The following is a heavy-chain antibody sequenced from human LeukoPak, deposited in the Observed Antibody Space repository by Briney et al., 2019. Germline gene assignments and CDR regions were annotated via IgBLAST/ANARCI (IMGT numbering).Heavy chain of an antibody. D-gene: IGHD3-10*02. CDR1: GGSFNSYY. CDR2: INHSGST. V-gene: IGHV4-34*01. CDR3: ARRRVLMFNSVDY. J-gene: IGHJ4*02. Sequence: SETLSLTCAVYGGSFNSYYWSWVRQSPGKGLEWIGEINHSGSTNYNPSLESRVTISVDTSKKQFFLKLTSVTAADTAVHFCARRRVLMFNSVDYWGQGTLVTVSS.